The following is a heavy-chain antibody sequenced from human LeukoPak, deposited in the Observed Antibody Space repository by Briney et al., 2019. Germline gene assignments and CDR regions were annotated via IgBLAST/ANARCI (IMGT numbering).Heavy chain of an antibody. D-gene: IGHD3-16*01. CDR3: ARGGLYANIRYDY. V-gene: IGHV4-4*09. J-gene: IGHJ4*02. CDR1: GGSISSYY. Sequence: SETLSLTCTVSGGSISSYYWTWIRQPPGKGLEWIGYIYAGANGEYNPFLRSRVTISVDTSKNQFSLNLNSATAADTAVYYCARGGLYANIRYDYWGQGALVAVSS. CDR2: IYAGANG.